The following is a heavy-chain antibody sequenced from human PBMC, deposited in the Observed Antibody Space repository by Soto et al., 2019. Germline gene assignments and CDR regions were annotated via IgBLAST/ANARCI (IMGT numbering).Heavy chain of an antibody. V-gene: IGHV4-59*01. CDR1: GGSISSYY. CDR3: SIEMRPHSSGYYLSPAYFDY. CDR2: IYYSGST. D-gene: IGHD3-22*01. J-gene: IGHJ4*02. Sequence: SETLSLTCTVSGGSISSYYWSWIRQPPGKGLEWIGYIYYSGSTNYNPSLKSRVTISVDPSKNQFSLKLSSVTAADTAVYYCSIEMRPHSSGYYLSPAYFDYWGQGTLVTVSS.